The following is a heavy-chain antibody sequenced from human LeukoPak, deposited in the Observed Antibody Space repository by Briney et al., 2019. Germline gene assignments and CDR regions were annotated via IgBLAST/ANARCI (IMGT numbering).Heavy chain of an antibody. CDR2: ISSSGDTI. CDR1: GFTLTDYY. J-gene: IGHJ5*02. Sequence: PGGSLRLSCAASGFTLTDYYMSWIRQAPGKGLEWVSYISSSGDTIYYADSVKGRFTISRDNAKNSLYLQMNSLRAEDTAVYYCARDNSVGDIAWWFDPWGQGTLVTVSS. V-gene: IGHV3-11*01. D-gene: IGHD3-10*01. CDR3: ARDNSVGDIAWWFDP.